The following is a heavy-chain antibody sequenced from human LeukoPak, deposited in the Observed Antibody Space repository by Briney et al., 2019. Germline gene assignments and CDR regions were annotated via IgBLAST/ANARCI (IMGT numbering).Heavy chain of an antibody. CDR2: IYTSGST. J-gene: IGHJ3*02. V-gene: IGHV4-4*07. CDR1: GGSISSYY. CDR3: ARASPQYCSSTSCRSRGGDAFDI. D-gene: IGHD2-2*01. Sequence: SETLSLTCTVSGGSISSYYWSWIRQPAGKGLEWIGRIYTSGSTNYNPSLKSRVTMSVDTSKNQFSLKLGSVTAADTAVYYCARASPQYCSSTSCRSRGGDAFDIWGQGTMVTVSS.